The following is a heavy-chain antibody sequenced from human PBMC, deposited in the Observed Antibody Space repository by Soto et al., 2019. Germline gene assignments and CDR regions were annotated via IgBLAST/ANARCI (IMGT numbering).Heavy chain of an antibody. CDR2: IWYDGSNK. V-gene: IGHV3-33*01. CDR1: GFTFSSYG. D-gene: IGHD6-6*01. Sequence: QVQLVESGGGVVQPGRSLRLSCAASGFTFSSYGMHWVRQAPGKGLEWVAVIWYDGSNKYYADSVKGRFTISRDNSKNTLYRQMNSLRAEDTAVYYCAREGGPGIAARSQYYYYYYGMDVWGQGTTVTVSS. CDR3: AREGGPGIAARSQYYYYYYGMDV. J-gene: IGHJ6*02.